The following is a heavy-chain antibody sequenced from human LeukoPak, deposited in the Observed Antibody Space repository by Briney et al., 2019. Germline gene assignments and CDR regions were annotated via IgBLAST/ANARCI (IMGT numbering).Heavy chain of an antibody. J-gene: IGHJ6*03. D-gene: IGHD6-13*01. V-gene: IGHV4-61*08. CDR2: ISFSGST. CDR3: ARVREPRGLDAAGTRPPGHYMDV. CDR1: GGSISSTVYS. Sequence: HPSETLSLTCVVSGGSISSTVYSWSWIRQPPGKGLEWIGDISFSGSTNYNPSLKSRVSISVDTSKNQFSLKVSSVTAADTALYFCARVREPRGLDAAGTRPPGHYMDVWGKGTTVTVSS.